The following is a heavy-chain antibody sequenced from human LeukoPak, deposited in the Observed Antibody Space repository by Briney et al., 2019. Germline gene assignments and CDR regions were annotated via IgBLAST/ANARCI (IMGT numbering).Heavy chain of an antibody. CDR3: ARAGPEGAATRSSDY. D-gene: IGHD2-15*01. CDR2: INHSGST. Sequence: SETLSLTCAVYGGSFSGYYWSWIRQPPGKGLEWIGEINHSGSTNYNPSLKSRVTISVDTSKNQFSLKLSSVTAADTAVYYCARAGPEGAATRSSDYWGQGTLVTVSS. J-gene: IGHJ4*02. CDR1: GGSFSGYY. V-gene: IGHV4-34*01.